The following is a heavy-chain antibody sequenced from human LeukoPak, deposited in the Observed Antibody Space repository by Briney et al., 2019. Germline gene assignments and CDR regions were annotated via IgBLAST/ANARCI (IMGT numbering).Heavy chain of an antibody. CDR3: ARLRYTMIVS. D-gene: IGHD3-22*01. J-gene: IGHJ4*02. V-gene: IGHV5-51*01. CDR2: IYPGDPDT. CDR1: GYPFTIYS. Sequence: LRGPLTISCKVSGYPFTIYSGGGVRQMHGKGLEWMGMIYPGDPDTRYSPSFQGQVTISADKSISTAYLQWSSLKASDTAMYYCARLRYTMIVSWGQGTLVTVSS.